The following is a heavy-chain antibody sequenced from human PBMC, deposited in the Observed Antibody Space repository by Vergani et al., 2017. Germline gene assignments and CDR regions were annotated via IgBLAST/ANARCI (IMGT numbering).Heavy chain of an antibody. Sequence: QLQLQESGPGLVKPSATLSLTCSVSGASIRSSNYYWGWIRQPPGKGLEWIASIYYSGSTYYNPSLKSRVTISVDTSKNQFSLKLSSVTAADTAVYFWVRHSTVEWLVKLGWIDPWGQGILVTVSS. V-gene: IGHV4-39*01. D-gene: IGHD6-19*01. CDR2: IYYSGST. CDR1: GASIRSSNYY. J-gene: IGHJ5*02. CDR3: VRHSTVEWLVKLGWIDP.